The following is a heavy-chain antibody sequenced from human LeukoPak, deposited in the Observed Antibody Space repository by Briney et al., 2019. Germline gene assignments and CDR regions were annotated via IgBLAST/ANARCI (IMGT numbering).Heavy chain of an antibody. V-gene: IGHV4-39*07. J-gene: IGHJ4*02. Sequence: SETLSLTCTVSGGSISSSSYYWGWIRQPPGKGLEWIGSIYYSGSTYYNPSLKSRVTISVDTSKNQFSLKLSSVTAADTAVYYCARDRSSWGYYFDYWGQGTLVTVSS. CDR2: IYYSGST. D-gene: IGHD2-2*01. CDR1: GGSISSSSYY. CDR3: ARDRSSWGYYFDY.